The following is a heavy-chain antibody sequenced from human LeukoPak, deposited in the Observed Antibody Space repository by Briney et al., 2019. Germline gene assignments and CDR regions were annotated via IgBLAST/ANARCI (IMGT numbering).Heavy chain of an antibody. CDR3: ARGHSGWDLDY. J-gene: IGHJ4*02. V-gene: IGHV3-13*01. CDR1: GFAFSSYD. CDR2: IGTAGDT. D-gene: IGHD6-19*01. Sequence: PGGSLRLSCAASGFAFSSYDMHWVRQVTGKGLEWVSSIGTAGDTYYPGSVRGRFTISRENARNSLYLQMNSLRVGDTAVYYCARGHSGWDLDYWGQGIPVTVSS.